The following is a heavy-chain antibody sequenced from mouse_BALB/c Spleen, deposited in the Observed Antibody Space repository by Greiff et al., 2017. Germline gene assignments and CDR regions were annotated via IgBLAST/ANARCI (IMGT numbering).Heavy chain of an antibody. CDR3: TRDGYDGFPYAMDY. D-gene: IGHD2-2*01. J-gene: IGHJ4*01. CDR2: IDPETGGT. Sequence: QVQLQQSGAELVRPGASVPLSCTASGFTFTGYDMPWVKQTPVHGLEWIGDIDPETGGTAYNQKFKGKATLTADKSSSTTYMELRSLTSEDSAVYYCTRDGYDGFPYAMDYWGQGTSVTVSS. CDR1: GFTFTGYD. V-gene: IGHV1-15*01.